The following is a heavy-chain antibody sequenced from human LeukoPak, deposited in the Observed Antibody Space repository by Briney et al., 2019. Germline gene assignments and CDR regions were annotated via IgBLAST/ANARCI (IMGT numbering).Heavy chain of an antibody. CDR3: ARYCTSTTCILRGFDY. Sequence: SETLSLTCSVSGYSFTSGHYWGWIRQPPGKGLEWIANIYHTGGAHYNPSLKSRVTISVDTSKNQFSLKLSSVTAADTAVYYCARYCTSTTCILRGFDYWGQGTLVTVSS. V-gene: IGHV4-38-2*01. D-gene: IGHD2-2*01. J-gene: IGHJ4*02. CDR2: IYHTGGA. CDR1: GYSFTSGHY.